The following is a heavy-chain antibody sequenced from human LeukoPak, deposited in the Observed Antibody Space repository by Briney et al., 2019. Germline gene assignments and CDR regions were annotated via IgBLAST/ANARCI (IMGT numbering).Heavy chain of an antibody. Sequence: PSETLSLTCAVYGGSFSGYYWSWIRRPPGKGLEWIGEINHSGSTNYNPSLKSRVTISVDTSKNQFSLKLSSVTAADTAVYYCARDDSSGPVRYWGQGTLVTVSS. CDR3: ARDDSSGPVRY. CDR2: INHSGST. V-gene: IGHV4-34*01. D-gene: IGHD3-22*01. J-gene: IGHJ4*02. CDR1: GGSFSGYY.